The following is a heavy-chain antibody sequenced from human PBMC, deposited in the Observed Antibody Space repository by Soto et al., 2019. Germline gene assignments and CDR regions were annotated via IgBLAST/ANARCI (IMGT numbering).Heavy chain of an antibody. J-gene: IGHJ6*02. CDR1: GGSISSGGYY. V-gene: IGHV4-31*03. CDR3: ARGAGVLVPAARYDYYGMDV. CDR2: IYYSGST. D-gene: IGHD2-2*01. Sequence: SETLSLTCTVSGGSISSGGYYWSWIRQHPGKGLEWIGYIYYSGSTYYNPSLKSRVTISVDTSKNQFSLKLSSVTAADTAVYYCARGAGVLVPAARYDYYGMDVWGQGTTVTVSS.